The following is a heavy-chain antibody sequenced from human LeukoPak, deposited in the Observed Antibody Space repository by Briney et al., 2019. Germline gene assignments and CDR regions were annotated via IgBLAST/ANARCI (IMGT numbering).Heavy chain of an antibody. CDR1: GFTFSSYA. J-gene: IGHJ4*02. CDR3: ARASGSGWYFSFDY. V-gene: IGHV3-30-3*01. Sequence: GGSLRLSCAASGFTFSSYAMHWVRQAPGKGLEWVAVISYDGSNKYYADSVKGRFTISRDNSKNTLYLQMNSLRAEDTAVYYCARASGSGWYFSFDYWGQGTLVTVSS. CDR2: ISYDGSNK. D-gene: IGHD6-19*01.